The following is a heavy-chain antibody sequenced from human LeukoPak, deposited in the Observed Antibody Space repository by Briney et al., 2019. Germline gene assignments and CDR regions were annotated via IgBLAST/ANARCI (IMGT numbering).Heavy chain of an antibody. CDR3: ARAGRGRDTSHYYFDS. V-gene: IGHV3-33*08. Sequence: GGSLRLSCAASGFSSSDSGMHWVRQAPGRGPEYVAGIWFDESSQRYADSVEGRFTISRDNSKNTVFLQMRSVRVEDTAVYFCARAGRGRDTSHYYFDSWGRGTQVSVSS. CDR2: IWFDESSQ. J-gene: IGHJ4*02. CDR1: GFSSSDSG. D-gene: IGHD3-10*01.